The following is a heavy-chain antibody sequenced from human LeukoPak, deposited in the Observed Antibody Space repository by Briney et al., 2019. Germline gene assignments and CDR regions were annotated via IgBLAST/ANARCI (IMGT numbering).Heavy chain of an antibody. CDR1: GFTFSSYW. V-gene: IGHV3-7*03. CDR2: INHNGNVN. CDR3: AKGFGGSEIEYYFDY. J-gene: IGHJ4*02. Sequence: QPGRSLRLSCAASGFTFSSYWMNWARQAPGKGLEWVASINHNGNVNYYVDSVKGRFTISRDNSKNSLYLQMNSLRTEDTALYYCAKGFGGSEIEYYFDYWGQGTLVTVSS. D-gene: IGHD3-10*01.